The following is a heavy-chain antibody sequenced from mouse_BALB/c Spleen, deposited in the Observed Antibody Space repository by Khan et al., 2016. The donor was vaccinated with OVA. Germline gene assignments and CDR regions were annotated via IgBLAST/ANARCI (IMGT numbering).Heavy chain of an antibody. CDR3: ASHLTGSFAY. CDR1: GFTFSSYS. J-gene: IGHJ3*01. V-gene: IGHV5-6*01. D-gene: IGHD4-1*01. Sequence: EVELVESGGDLVKPGGSLKLSCAASGFTFSSYSMSWVRQTPDKRLEWVATISSGGDYTYYPDNVKGRFTISRENAKNTLYLQMSSLKSEDTAIYYCASHLTGSFAYWGQGTLVTVSA. CDR2: ISSGGDYT.